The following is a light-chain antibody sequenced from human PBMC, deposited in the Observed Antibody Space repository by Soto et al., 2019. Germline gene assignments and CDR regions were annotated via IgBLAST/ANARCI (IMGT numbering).Light chain of an antibody. J-gene: IGKJ1*01. CDR1: QGIGTE. Sequence: AIQMTQSPSSLSASVGDRVTITCRASQGIGTELGWYQLKPGEAPKLLVYGASTLQSGVLPRFSGSGSGTDFTLTISSLQPADFATYYCLQDFSYPRTFGQGTKVEIK. CDR2: GAS. CDR3: LQDFSYPRT. V-gene: IGKV1-6*02.